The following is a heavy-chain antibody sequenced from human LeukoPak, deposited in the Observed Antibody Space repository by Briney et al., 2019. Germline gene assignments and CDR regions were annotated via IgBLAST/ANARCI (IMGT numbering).Heavy chain of an antibody. CDR3: ARGGNSYDAFDI. CDR2: IYSGGST. V-gene: IGHV3-66*01. D-gene: IGHD4-23*01. Sequence: GGSLRLSCAASGFTVSSNYMSWVRQAPGKGLEWVSVIYSGGSTYYADSVQGRFTISRDNSKDTLYLQMNSLRAEDTAVYYCARGGNSYDAFDIWGQGTMVTVSS. CDR1: GFTVSSNY. J-gene: IGHJ3*02.